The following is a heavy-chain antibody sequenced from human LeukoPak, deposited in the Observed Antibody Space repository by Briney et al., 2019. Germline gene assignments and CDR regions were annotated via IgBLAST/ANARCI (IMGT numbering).Heavy chain of an antibody. CDR2: IYSGGST. D-gene: IGHD5-18*01. CDR1: GFTVSSNY. V-gene: IGHV3-53*01. CDR3: ARGGGYSYGTGYYYYYYMDV. Sequence: GGSLRLSCAASGFTVSSNYMSWVRQAPGKGLELVSVIYSGGSTYYADSVKGRFTISRDNSKNTLYLQMNSLRAEDTAVYYCARGGGYSYGTGYYYYYYMDVWGKGTTVTVSS. J-gene: IGHJ6*03.